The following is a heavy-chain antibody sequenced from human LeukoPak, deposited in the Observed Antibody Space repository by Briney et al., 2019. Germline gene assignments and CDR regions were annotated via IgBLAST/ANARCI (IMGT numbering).Heavy chain of an antibody. J-gene: IGHJ5*02. CDR1: GGTFSSYA. CDR3: ARDGVLRYFDWLLRRNWFDP. CDR2: IIPILGIA. D-gene: IGHD3-9*01. Sequence: GASVKVSCKASGGTFSSYAISWARQAPGQGLEWMGRIIPILGIANYAQKFQGRVTITADKSTSTAYMELSSLRSEDTAVYYCARDGVLRYFDWLLRRNWFDPWGQGTLVTVSS. V-gene: IGHV1-69*04.